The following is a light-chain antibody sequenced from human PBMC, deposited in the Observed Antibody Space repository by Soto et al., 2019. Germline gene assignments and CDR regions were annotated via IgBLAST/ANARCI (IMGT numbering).Light chain of an antibody. CDR2: DTF. CDR1: QSVGNF. Sequence: EIVLTQSPATLSLSPGERATLSCRASQSVGNFIAWYQQKPGQAPRLLIYDTFNRFTGIPARFSGSGSGTAFTLSINRLEPGDSSVFFCQRRSAWPLTFGGGTRVEIK. CDR3: QRRSAWPLT. V-gene: IGKV3-11*01. J-gene: IGKJ4*01.